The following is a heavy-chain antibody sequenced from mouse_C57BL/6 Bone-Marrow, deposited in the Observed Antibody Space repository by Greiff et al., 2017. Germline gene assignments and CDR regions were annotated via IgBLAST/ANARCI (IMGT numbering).Heavy chain of an antibody. D-gene: IGHD2-3*01. V-gene: IGHV1-81*01. CDR2: IYPRSGNT. J-gene: IGHJ3*01. Sequence: QVQLQQSGAELARPGASVKLSCKASGYTFTSYGISWVKQRTGQGLEWIGEIYPRSGNTYYNEKFKGKATLTADKSSSTAYMELRSLTSEDSAVYFCAREVAYDCYYLAYWGQGTLVTVSA. CDR3: AREVAYDCYYLAY. CDR1: GYTFTSYG.